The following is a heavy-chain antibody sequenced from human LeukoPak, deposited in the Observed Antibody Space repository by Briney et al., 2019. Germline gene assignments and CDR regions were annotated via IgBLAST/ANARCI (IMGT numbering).Heavy chain of an antibody. CDR3: ARDRASNQDWVEFDP. V-gene: IGHV3-66*03. CDR1: GFRASDYY. D-gene: IGHD3/OR15-3a*01. J-gene: IGHJ5*02. CDR2: IRDSGEA. Sequence: GSLRLSCAVSGFRASDYYMRWVRQAPGKGLEWVGLIRDSGEAFYADFARGRFAISRDESENALYLQMNSLRVEDTAVYFCARDRASNQDWVEFDPWGQGTPVIVSS.